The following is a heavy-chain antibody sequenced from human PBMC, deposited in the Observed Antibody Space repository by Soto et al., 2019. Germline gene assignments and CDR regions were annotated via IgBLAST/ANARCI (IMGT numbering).Heavy chain of an antibody. J-gene: IGHJ4*02. CDR3: ARDIVAPMTRSRGSDY. Sequence: ASVKVSCKASGYTFTSYGISWVRQAPGQGLEWMGWISAYNGNTNYAQKLQGRVTMTTDTSTSTAYMELRSLRSDDTAVYYCARDIVAPMTRSRGSDYWGQGTLFTVSS. V-gene: IGHV1-18*01. CDR2: ISAYNGNT. D-gene: IGHD6-19*01. CDR1: GYTFTSYG.